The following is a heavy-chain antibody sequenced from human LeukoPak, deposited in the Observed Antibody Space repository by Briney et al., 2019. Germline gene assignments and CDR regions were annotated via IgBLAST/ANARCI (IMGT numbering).Heavy chain of an antibody. V-gene: IGHV1-46*01. Sequence: GASVKVSCKASGYTFTSYYMHWVRQAPGQGLEWMGIINPSGGSTSYAQKFQGRVTMTRDTSTSTVYMELSSLRSEDTAVYYCARSYYDSSGYYGLCGMAVWGQGTTVTVSS. D-gene: IGHD3-22*01. J-gene: IGHJ6*02. CDR3: ARSYYDSSGYYGLCGMAV. CDR2: INPSGGST. CDR1: GYTFTSYY.